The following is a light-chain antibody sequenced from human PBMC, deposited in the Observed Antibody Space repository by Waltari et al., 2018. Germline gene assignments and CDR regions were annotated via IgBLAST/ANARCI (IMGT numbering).Light chain of an antibody. CDR3: CSYAGLGIYV. CDR2: EFT. V-gene: IGLV2-23*02. J-gene: IGLJ1*01. CDR1: SSDVGSYDL. Sequence: QPGLTQPASGSGSPGQAITISCTGSSSDVGSYDLVSWYQQYPGKPPKLIVYEFTKRTSGVSDRFSGSKSANTASLTIYGLQSEDEADYYCCSYAGLGIYVFGTGTKVTVL.